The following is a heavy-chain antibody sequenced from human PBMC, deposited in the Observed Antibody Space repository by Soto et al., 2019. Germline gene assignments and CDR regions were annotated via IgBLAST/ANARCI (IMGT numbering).Heavy chain of an antibody. Sequence: GGSLRLSCAASGLTFSSDAMTWVRQALGKGLEWVSVISGSGGSTYFADSVKGRCTISRDNSKNTLYLQMSSLRAEDTALYYCAKGYDSSGYYPDFCGQGTLVTGSS. D-gene: IGHD3-22*01. CDR3: AKGYDSSGYYPDF. CDR1: GLTFSSDA. V-gene: IGHV3-23*01. CDR2: ISGSGGST. J-gene: IGHJ4*01.